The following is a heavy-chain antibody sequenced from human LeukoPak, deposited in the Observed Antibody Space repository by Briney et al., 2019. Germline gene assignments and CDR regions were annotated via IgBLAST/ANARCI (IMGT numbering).Heavy chain of an antibody. CDR1: GGSISSSSYY. V-gene: IGHV4-39*07. CDR3: ARVLMVYAIPDY. D-gene: IGHD2-8*01. CDR2: IYYSGST. Sequence: SETLSLTCTVSGGSISSSSYYWGWIRQPPGKGLEWIGSIYYSGSTYYNPSLKSRVTISVDTSKNQFSLKLSSVTAADTAVYYCARVLMVYAIPDYWGQGTLVTVSS. J-gene: IGHJ4*02.